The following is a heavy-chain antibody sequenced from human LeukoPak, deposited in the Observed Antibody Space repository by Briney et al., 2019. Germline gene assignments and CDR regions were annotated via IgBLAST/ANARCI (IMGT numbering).Heavy chain of an antibody. CDR1: GFTFSSYG. J-gene: IGHJ4*02. V-gene: IGHV3-30*02. Sequence: GESLMLSCAASGFTFSSYGMPWGRQAPGKGLEWVAFIRYDGSNKYYADSVKGRFTISRDNSKNPLYLQMNSLRAEDTAVYYCAKGSLSIAAAMVQVYWGQGTLVTASS. D-gene: IGHD6-13*01. CDR2: IRYDGSNK. CDR3: AKGSLSIAAAMVQVY.